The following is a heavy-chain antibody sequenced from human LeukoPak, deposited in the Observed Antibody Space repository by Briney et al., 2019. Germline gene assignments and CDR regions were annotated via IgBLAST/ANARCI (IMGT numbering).Heavy chain of an antibody. D-gene: IGHD1/OR15-1a*01. CDR3: TRTAPGTNLGGYYYYMDV. J-gene: IGHJ6*03. CDR1: GYTLTELS. CDR2: FDPEDGET. Sequence: ASVKVSCKVSGYTLTELSMHWVRQAPGKGLEWMGGFDPEDGETIYAQKFQGRVTMTEDTSTDTAYMELSSLRSEDTAVYYCTRTAPGTNLGGYYYYMDVWGKGTTVTVSS. V-gene: IGHV1-24*01.